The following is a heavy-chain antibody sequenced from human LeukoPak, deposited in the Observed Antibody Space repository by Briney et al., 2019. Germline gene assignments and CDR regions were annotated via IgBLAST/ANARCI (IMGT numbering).Heavy chain of an antibody. CDR2: IIPIFGTA. V-gene: IGHV1-69*01. D-gene: IGHD6-13*01. CDR3: ARKISAAGSRWFDP. Sequence: GASVKVSCKASGGTFSSYAISWVRQAPGQGLEWMGGIIPIFGTANCAQKFQGRVTITADESTSTAYMELSSLRSEDTAVYYCARKISAAGSRWFDPWGQGTLVTVSS. J-gene: IGHJ5*02. CDR1: GGTFSSYA.